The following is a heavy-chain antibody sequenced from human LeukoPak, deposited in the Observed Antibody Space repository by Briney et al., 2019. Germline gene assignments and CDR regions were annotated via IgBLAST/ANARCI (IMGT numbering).Heavy chain of an antibody. D-gene: IGHD2-8*01. CDR1: GGSISSGDYY. CDR3: TTGPYCTNGVCYGHNWFDP. V-gene: IGHV4-30-4*08. J-gene: IGHJ5*02. Sequence: SQTLSLTCTVSGGSISSGDYYWSWIRQPPGKGLEWTGYIYYSGSTYYNPSLKSRVTISVDTSKNQFSLKLSSVTAADTAVYYCTTGPYCTNGVCYGHNWFDPWGQGTLVTVSS. CDR2: IYYSGST.